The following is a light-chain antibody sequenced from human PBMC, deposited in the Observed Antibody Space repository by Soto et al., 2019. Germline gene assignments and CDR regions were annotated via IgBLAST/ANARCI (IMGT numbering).Light chain of an antibody. V-gene: IGKV3-20*01. J-gene: IGKJ1*01. CDR3: QQYGSSGT. CDR2: GSS. CDR1: QSVSNNY. Sequence: EIVLTQSPGTLSLSPGERATISCRASQSVSNNYLAWYQQKPGHAHRLLIYGSSNRTTGIPDRFSGSGSGTDFTLTISRLEPEDVAVYYCQQYGSSGTFGQGTKVEIK.